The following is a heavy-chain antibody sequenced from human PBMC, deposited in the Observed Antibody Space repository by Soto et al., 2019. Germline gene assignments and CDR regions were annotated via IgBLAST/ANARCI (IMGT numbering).Heavy chain of an antibody. CDR2: ISRESRTI. CDR3: ARYLSGGALAQDLDY. D-gene: IGHD2-15*01. J-gene: IGHJ4*02. V-gene: IGHV3-11*01. Sequence: GGSLRLSCVASGFTFSDYYMTWIRQAPGKGLEFISYISRESRTIYYIDSVKGRFTVSRDNAENSLYLQMDSLRAEDTALYFCARYLSGGALAQDLDYWGQETQVTVSS. CDR1: GFTFSDYY.